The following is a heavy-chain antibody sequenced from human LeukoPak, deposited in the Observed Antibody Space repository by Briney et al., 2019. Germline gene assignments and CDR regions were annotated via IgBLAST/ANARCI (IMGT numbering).Heavy chain of an antibody. V-gene: IGHV4-59*08. CDR1: GGSISSYY. Sequence: SETLSLTCTVSGGSISSYYWSWIRQPPGKGLEWIGYIYYSGSTNYNPSLKSRVTISVDTSKNQFSLNLTSVTAADTAVYYCARHGSGTSLALYPWGQGTLVTVSS. CDR3: ARHGSGTSLALYP. CDR2: IYYSGST. D-gene: IGHD3-10*01. J-gene: IGHJ5*02.